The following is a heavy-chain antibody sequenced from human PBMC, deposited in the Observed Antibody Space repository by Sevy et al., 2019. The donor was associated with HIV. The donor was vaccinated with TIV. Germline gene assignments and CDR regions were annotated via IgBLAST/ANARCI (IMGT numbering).Heavy chain of an antibody. CDR3: TRELTFCGNQCYLYYYYGMDV. V-gene: IGHV3-53*01. CDR1: GFNVNDNY. Sequence: GGCLRLSCAASGFNVNDNYMTWVRQAPGKGLEWVSIIHADGSSYYADSVKGRFTMSRDDSKNIVNLQMNSLRADDTAVYYCTRELTFCGNQCYLYYYYGMDVWGQGTAVTVSS. D-gene: IGHD3-16*01. J-gene: IGHJ6*02. CDR2: IHADGSS.